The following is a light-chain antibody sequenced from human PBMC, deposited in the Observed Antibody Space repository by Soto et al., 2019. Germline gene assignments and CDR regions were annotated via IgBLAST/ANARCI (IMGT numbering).Light chain of an antibody. CDR2: WAS. J-gene: IGKJ4*01. CDR3: QQYYSTLLT. CDR1: QSVLYSSNNKNY. V-gene: IGKV4-1*01. Sequence: DIVMTQSPDSLAVSLGERATINCKSSQSVLYSSNNKNYLAWYQQKPGQPPKLLIYWASTRESGVPDRFNGSGSGTDFTLTISSLQAEDVAVYYCQQYYSTLLTFGGGTKVDIK.